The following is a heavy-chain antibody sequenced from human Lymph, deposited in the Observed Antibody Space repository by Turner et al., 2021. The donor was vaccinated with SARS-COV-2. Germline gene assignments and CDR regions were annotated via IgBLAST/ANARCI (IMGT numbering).Heavy chain of an antibody. Sequence: VQLVQSRAEVKHPGASVKVSCQASGYTFTSYDINWVRQATGQGLEWIGWMNPNRGNTDYAPKFQGRVTMTRTTSIRTAYMVLSSPTSEDTAVYYWARRSQLTDWFDSWGQGTLVTVSS. CDR3: ARRSQLTDWFDS. V-gene: IGHV1-8*01. D-gene: IGHD3-9*01. CDR1: GYTFTSYD. CDR2: MNPNRGNT. J-gene: IGHJ5*01.